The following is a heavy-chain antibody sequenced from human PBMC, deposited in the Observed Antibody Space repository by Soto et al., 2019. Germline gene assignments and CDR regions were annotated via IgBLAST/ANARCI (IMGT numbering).Heavy chain of an antibody. J-gene: IGHJ5*02. CDR2: IYHSGST. D-gene: IGHD3-10*01. V-gene: IGHV4-30-2*01. CDR3: VRGLASGSYYTRSTGSDP. Sequence: PSETLPLTCTVSGGSITSGVYSWSWIRQPPGKGLEWIGYIYHSGSTYYNPSLKIRVTISVDRPKNQFSLKLSSVTAAAMPVYCCVRGLASGSYYTRSTGSDPWGQRTLVTVSS. CDR1: GGSITSGVYS.